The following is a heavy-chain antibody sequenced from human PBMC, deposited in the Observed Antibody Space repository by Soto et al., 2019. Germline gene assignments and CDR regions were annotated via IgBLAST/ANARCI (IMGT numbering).Heavy chain of an antibody. V-gene: IGHV4-59*01. CDR1: GGSISSYY. J-gene: IGHJ3*02. CDR2: IYYSGST. CDR3: AREVITFGGVTDAFDI. Sequence: QVQLQESGPGLVKPSETLSLTCTVSGGSISSYYWSWIRQPPGKGLEWIGYIYYSGSTNYNPSLKSRVTISVDTSKNQFSLKLSSVTAADTAVYYCAREVITFGGVTDAFDIWGQGTMVTVSS. D-gene: IGHD3-16*01.